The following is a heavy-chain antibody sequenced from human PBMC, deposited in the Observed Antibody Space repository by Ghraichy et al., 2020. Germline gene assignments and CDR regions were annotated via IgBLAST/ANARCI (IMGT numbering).Heavy chain of an antibody. CDR1: GFSFSTYG. J-gene: IGHJ4*02. CDR3: ARDGGYYYDPNHPYFLDY. V-gene: IGHV3-48*02. CDR2: ISVSGSIK. Sequence: GGSLRLSCAASGFSFSTYGMSWVRQAPGKGLEWVSYISVSGSIKYYSDSVQGRFTISRDNAKNSLFLQMNSLRDEDTAVYYCARDGGYYYDPNHPYFLDYWVQGILVTVSS. D-gene: IGHD3-22*01.